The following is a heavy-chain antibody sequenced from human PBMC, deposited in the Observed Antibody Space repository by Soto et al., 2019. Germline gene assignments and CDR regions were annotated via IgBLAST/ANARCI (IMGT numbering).Heavy chain of an antibody. CDR1: GGSISSYY. D-gene: IGHD3-10*01. J-gene: IGHJ3*02. Sequence: SETLSLTCTVSGGSISSYYWSWIRQPPGKGLEWIGYIYYSGSTNYNPSLKSRVTISVDTSKNQFSLKLSSVTAADTAVYYCARGIWFGEPDDAFDIWGQGTMGTVS. CDR3: ARGIWFGEPDDAFDI. CDR2: IYYSGST. V-gene: IGHV4-59*01.